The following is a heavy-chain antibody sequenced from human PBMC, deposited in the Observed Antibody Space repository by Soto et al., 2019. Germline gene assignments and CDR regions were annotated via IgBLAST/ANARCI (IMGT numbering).Heavy chain of an antibody. CDR3: ARDRVDCSGGNCWRSVEDT. Sequence: ASVKVSCKASGYTFTSYYMHWVRQAPGQGLEWMGIIDPSGGGTSYAQKFQGRLTMTRDTSTSTVYMELSSLRSEDTAVYYCARDRVDCSGGNCWRSVEDTWGQGTLVTGLL. CDR1: GYTFTSYY. V-gene: IGHV1-46*01. J-gene: IGHJ5*02. D-gene: IGHD2-15*01. CDR2: IDPSGGGT.